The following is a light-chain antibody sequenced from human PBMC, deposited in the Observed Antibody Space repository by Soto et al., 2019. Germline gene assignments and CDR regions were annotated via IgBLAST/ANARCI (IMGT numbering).Light chain of an antibody. CDR2: GAS. Sequence: EIVMTQSPATLSVSPGERATLSCRASQSVSSSLAWYQQKPGQAPRLLIYGASTRATGIPARFSGSGSGTEFTLTISSLQSEDFAVYYCQQYNNWPPLTFGQGTRLENK. J-gene: IGKJ5*01. V-gene: IGKV3-15*01. CDR3: QQYNNWPPLT. CDR1: QSVSSS.